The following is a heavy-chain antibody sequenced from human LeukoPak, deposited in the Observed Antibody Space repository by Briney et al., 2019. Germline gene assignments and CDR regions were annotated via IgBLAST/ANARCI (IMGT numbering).Heavy chain of an antibody. D-gene: IGHD1-7*01. V-gene: IGHV3-30-3*01. J-gene: IGHJ4*02. CDR2: ISYDGSNK. Sequence: PGGSLRLSCAASGFTLSNYATHWVRQAPGKGLEWVAVISYDGSNKYYADSVKGRFTVSRDNSKNTLYLQMSSLRAEDTAVYYCAKDERNWNYNLASQTYDWGQGTLVTVSS. CDR3: AKDERNWNYNLASQTYD. CDR1: GFTLSNYA.